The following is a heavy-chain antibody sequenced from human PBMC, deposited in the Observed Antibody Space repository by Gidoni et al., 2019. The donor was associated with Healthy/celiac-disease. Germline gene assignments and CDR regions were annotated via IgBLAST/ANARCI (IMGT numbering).Heavy chain of an antibody. D-gene: IGHD6-19*01. J-gene: IGHJ4*02. Sequence: QVQLVESGGGVVQPGRSLRLSCAASGFTFSNCGMHWVRQAPGKGLGWVAVIWYDGRNKFYAASVKGRFTISRDNSKNTLYLQMNSLRAEDTAVYFCARDQTVAGYYFAFWGQGTLVTVSS. CDR2: IWYDGRNK. CDR1: GFTFSNCG. CDR3: ARDQTVAGYYFAF. V-gene: IGHV3-33*01.